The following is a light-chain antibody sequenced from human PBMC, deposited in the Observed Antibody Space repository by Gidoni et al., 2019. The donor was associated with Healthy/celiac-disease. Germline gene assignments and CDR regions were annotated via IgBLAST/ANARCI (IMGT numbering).Light chain of an antibody. CDR1: QSISSY. V-gene: IGKV1-39*01. Sequence: DIQMTQSPSSLSASVGDRVTITCRASQSISSYLNWYQQKPGKAPKLLIYAASSLQSGVPSRFSGRGSGTDFTLTISSLQPEDFATYYCQQSYSTPRTFXGXTKVEIK. CDR3: QQSYSTPRT. J-gene: IGKJ4*01. CDR2: AAS.